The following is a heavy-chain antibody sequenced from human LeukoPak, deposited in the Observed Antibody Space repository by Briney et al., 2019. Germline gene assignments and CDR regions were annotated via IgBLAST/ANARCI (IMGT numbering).Heavy chain of an antibody. CDR1: GFTFSSYS. J-gene: IGHJ4*02. CDR3: ANSIAAAFPPPDYLDY. CDR2: ISSSSSYI. V-gene: IGHV3-21*01. D-gene: IGHD6-13*01. Sequence: GGSLRLSCAASGFTFSSYSMNWVRQAPGKGLEWVSSISSSSSYIYYADSVKGRFTISRDNAKNSLYLQMNSLRAEDTAVYYCANSIAAAFPPPDYLDYGAKGPLVTV.